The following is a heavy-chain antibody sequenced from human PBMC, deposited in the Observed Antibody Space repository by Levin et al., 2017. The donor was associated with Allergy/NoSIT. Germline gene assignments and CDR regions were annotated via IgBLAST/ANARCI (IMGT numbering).Heavy chain of an antibody. CDR2: SSAYNGNT. V-gene: IGHV1-18*01. Sequence: ASVKVSCKASGYTFISSGISGISWVRQTPAQGLEWMGWSSAYNGNTHSAEKVQGRVTLTTDTSTSTAYMELRRLGPDDTAVYYCAGSLTGYYYGMDVWGQGTTVTVSS. J-gene: IGHJ6*02. CDR1: GYTFISSGISG. D-gene: IGHD1-14*01. CDR3: AGSLTGYYYGMDV.